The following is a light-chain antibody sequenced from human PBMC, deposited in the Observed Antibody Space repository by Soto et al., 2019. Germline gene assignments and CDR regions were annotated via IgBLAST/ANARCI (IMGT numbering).Light chain of an antibody. V-gene: IGKV3-20*01. Sequence: EIVLTQSPGTLSLSPGERATLSCRASQSVSSSYLAWYQQKPGQAPRLLIYGASSRATGIPDRFSGSGSGTDFTLTIGRLEPEDFAVYYCQQYGSSRTFGQGTKVEIQ. J-gene: IGKJ1*01. CDR3: QQYGSSRT. CDR2: GAS. CDR1: QSVSSSY.